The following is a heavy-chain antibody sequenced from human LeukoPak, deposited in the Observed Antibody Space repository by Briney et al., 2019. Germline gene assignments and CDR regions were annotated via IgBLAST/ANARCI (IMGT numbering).Heavy chain of an antibody. Sequence: SETLSLTCTVSGVSISSYYWSWIRQPPGKGLEWIGYIYYNGRTDYTPSLKSRVTISVDTSKNQCSLKLSSVTAADAAVYYCARLGYCSSTSCHLSWFDPWGQGTLVAVSS. D-gene: IGHD2-2*01. J-gene: IGHJ5*02. CDR1: GVSISSYY. CDR2: IYYNGRT. CDR3: ARLGYCSSTSCHLSWFDP. V-gene: IGHV4-59*08.